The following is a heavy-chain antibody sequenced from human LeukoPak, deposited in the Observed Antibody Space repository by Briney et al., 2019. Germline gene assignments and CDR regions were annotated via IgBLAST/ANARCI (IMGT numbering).Heavy chain of an antibody. V-gene: IGHV4-39*01. J-gene: IGHJ5*02. Sequence: TSETLSLTCTVSGNSVRSSSFYWGWIRQPPGKGLEWIGSIYYSGSAYYNPSLKSRVTISGDASRNQFSLRLSSVTAADTAVYYCARHAGIYCSSTSCLNFDPWGQGTLVTVSS. CDR3: ARHAGIYCSSTSCLNFDP. CDR2: IYYSGSA. D-gene: IGHD2-2*01. CDR1: GNSVRSSSFY.